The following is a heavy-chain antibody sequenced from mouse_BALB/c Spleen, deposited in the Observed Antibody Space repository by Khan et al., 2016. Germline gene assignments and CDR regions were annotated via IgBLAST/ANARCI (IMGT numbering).Heavy chain of an antibody. J-gene: IGHJ2*01. D-gene: IGHD1-1*01. CDR1: GFNIKDTY. Sequence: VQLKQSGAELVKPGASVKLSCTASGFNIKDTYMHWVKQRPEQGLEWIGRIDPANGNTKYDPKFQGKATIRADKSSNTAYLQLSSLTSEDTAVYYCATTVDYWGLGTTLTVSS. CDR3: ATTVDY. V-gene: IGHV14-3*02. CDR2: IDPANGNT.